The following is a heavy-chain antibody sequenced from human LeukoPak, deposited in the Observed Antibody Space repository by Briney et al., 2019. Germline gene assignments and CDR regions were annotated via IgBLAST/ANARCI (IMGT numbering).Heavy chain of an antibody. Sequence: PSEALSLTCTVSGDSISSSYWSWIRQPPGKGLEWVAYIYYTGSTNYNPSLKSRVTISVDTSKNQVSLKLSSVTAADTAVYYCARAAHWFDPWGQGTLVTVSS. J-gene: IGHJ5*02. CDR2: IYYTGST. CDR3: ARAAHWFDP. V-gene: IGHV4-59*01. CDR1: GDSISSSY.